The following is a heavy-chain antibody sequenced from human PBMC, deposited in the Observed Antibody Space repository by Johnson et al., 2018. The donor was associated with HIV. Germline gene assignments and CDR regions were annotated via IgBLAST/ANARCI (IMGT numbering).Heavy chain of an antibody. CDR1: GFTFSSYA. Sequence: VQLVESGGGLVQPGGSLRLSCAASGFTFSSYAMSWVRQAPGKGLEWVSAISGSGGSTYYADSVKGRFTISRDNSKNTLYLQMNSLRAEDTAVRYCAKEGTLWFGELYDAFDIWGQGTMVTVSS. CDR2: ISGSGGST. J-gene: IGHJ3*02. V-gene: IGHV3-23*04. CDR3: AKEGTLWFGELYDAFDI. D-gene: IGHD3-10*01.